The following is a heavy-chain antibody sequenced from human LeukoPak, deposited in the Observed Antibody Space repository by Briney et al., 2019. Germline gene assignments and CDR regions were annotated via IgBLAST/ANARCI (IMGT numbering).Heavy chain of an antibody. Sequence: SETLSLTCTVSGGSISSSSYYRGWIRQPPGKGLEWIESIYYSGSTYYNPSLKSRVTISVDTSKNQFSLKLSSVTAADTAVYYCARDWDDYGDRIPFDYWGQGTLVTVSS. J-gene: IGHJ4*02. CDR1: GGSISSSSYY. D-gene: IGHD4-17*01. CDR2: IYYSGST. V-gene: IGHV4-39*07. CDR3: ARDWDDYGDRIPFDY.